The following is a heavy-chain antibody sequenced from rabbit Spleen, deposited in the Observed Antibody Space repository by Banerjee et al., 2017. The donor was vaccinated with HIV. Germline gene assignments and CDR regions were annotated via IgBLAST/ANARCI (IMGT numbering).Heavy chain of an antibody. J-gene: IGHJ4*01. CDR3: ARRAGGGGYPFKL. CDR1: GVSFSFSSY. CDR2: IDTGSSGFT. D-gene: IGHD1-1*01. V-gene: IGHV1S40*01. Sequence: QSLEESGGDLVKPGASLTLTCTASGVSFSFSSYMCWVRQAPGKGLEWIACIDTGSSGFTYFATWAKGRFTISKTSSTTVTLQVTRLTAADTATYFCARRAGGGGYPFKLWGPGTLVTVS.